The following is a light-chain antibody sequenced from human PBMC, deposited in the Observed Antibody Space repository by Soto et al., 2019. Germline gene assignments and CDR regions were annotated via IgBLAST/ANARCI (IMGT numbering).Light chain of an antibody. CDR1: QSISSW. CDR3: QQYNSYSRT. CDR2: DAS. Sequence: DIQMTQSPSTLSASVGDRVTITCRASQSISSWLAWYQQKPGKAPKLLIYDASSLESGVPSRFSGSGSGTEFTLTISSLQPDDFSTYYCQQYNSYSRTFGHGTTVDIK. J-gene: IGKJ1*01. V-gene: IGKV1-5*01.